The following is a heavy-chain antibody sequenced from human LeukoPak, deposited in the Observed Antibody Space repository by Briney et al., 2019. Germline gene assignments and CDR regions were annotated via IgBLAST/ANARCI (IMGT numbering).Heavy chain of an antibody. D-gene: IGHD3-10*01. CDR2: FTGSGGST. V-gene: IGHV3-23*01. CDR1: GFTFDNYA. Sequence: GGSLRLSCAASGFTFDNYAMSWVRQAPGKGLEWVSTFTGSGGSTYYTVSVTGRFTISRDNSKNTLYLQMNSLRAEDTAVYYCAKDYYASASGYFDYWGQGTLVTVSS. J-gene: IGHJ4*02. CDR3: AKDYYASASGYFDY.